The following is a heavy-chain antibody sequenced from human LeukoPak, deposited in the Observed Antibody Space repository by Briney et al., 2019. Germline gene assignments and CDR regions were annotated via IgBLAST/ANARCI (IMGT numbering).Heavy chain of an antibody. V-gene: IGHV4-59*04. J-gene: IGHJ5*02. CDR2: IYYSGST. CDR1: GDSISSYY. CDR3: ARSDPNYHDSSGYRYNWFDT. Sequence: PSETLSLTCTVSGDSISSYYWSWIRQPAGKGLEWIGSIYYSGSTYYNPSLKSRVTMSVDTSKNQFSLKLSSVTAADTAMYYCARSDPNYHDSSGYRYNWFDTWGQGTLVTVSS. D-gene: IGHD3-22*01.